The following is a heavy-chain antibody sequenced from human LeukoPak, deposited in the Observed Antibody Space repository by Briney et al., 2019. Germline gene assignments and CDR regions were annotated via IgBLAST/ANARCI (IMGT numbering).Heavy chain of an antibody. J-gene: IGHJ4*02. Sequence: GGSLRLSCAASGFTFSSYTMNWVRQAPGKGLEWVSAISGSGGSTYYADSVKGRFTISRDNSKNTLYLQMNSLRAEDTAVYYCAKVNYYDSSGSNVDYWGQGTLVTVSS. CDR2: ISGSGGST. V-gene: IGHV3-23*01. CDR1: GFTFSSYT. D-gene: IGHD3-22*01. CDR3: AKVNYYDSSGSNVDY.